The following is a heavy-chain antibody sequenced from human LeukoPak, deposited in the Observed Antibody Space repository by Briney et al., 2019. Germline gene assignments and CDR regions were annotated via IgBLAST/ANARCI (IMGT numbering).Heavy chain of an antibody. CDR3: ARAHYYDSSGYYDY. CDR1: GYTFTGYY. Sequence: ASVKVSCKASGYTFTGYYMHWVRQAPGQGLEWMGWINPNSGGTNYAQKFQGRVTMTRDTSISTAYMELSRLRSDDTAVYYCARAHYYDSSGYYDYWGQGTLVTVSS. CDR2: INPNSGGT. D-gene: IGHD3-22*01. V-gene: IGHV1-2*02. J-gene: IGHJ4*02.